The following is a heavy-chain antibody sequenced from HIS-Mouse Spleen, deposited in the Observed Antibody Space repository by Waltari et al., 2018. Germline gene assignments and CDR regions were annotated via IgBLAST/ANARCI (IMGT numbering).Heavy chain of an antibody. CDR2: ISSSGSTL. V-gene: IGHV3-11*01. D-gene: IGHD3-3*01. CDR3: ARRRHQYDFWSGSSTTCEVDV. Sequence: QVQLVESGGGLVKPGGSLRLSCAASGFTFSDYYMSWIRQAPGKGLGWVSYISSSGSTLYYADSGKGRFTISRDNAKNSLYLQMNSLGAEDTAVYYCARRRHQYDFWSGSSTTCEVDVWGQGTTVTVSS. CDR1: GFTFSDYY. J-gene: IGHJ6*02.